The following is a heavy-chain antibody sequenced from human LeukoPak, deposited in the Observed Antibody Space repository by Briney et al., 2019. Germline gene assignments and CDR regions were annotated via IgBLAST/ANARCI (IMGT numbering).Heavy chain of an antibody. Sequence: PGGSLRLSCAASGLIFDDYTMHWVRQAPGKGLEWVSLISRNGAVTKYADSVRGRFTVSRDNSKNTLYLQMNSLRAEDTAVYYCAKARYYYYMDVWGKGTTVTVSS. J-gene: IGHJ6*03. CDR3: AKARYYYYMDV. CDR1: GLIFDDYT. CDR2: ISRNGAVT. V-gene: IGHV3-43*01.